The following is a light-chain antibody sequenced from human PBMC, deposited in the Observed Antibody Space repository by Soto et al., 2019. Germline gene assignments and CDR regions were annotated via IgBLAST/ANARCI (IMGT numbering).Light chain of an antibody. V-gene: IGLV2-11*01. CDR2: DVS. CDR3: CSYAGSYTGV. CDR1: SSDVGGYNY. Sequence: SVLTQPRSVSGSPGQSVTISCTGTSSDVGGYNYVSWYQQRPGKAPKLMIYDVSKRPSGVPDRFSGSKSGNTASLTISGLQAEDEADYYCCSYAGSYTGVFGTGTKLTVL. J-gene: IGLJ1*01.